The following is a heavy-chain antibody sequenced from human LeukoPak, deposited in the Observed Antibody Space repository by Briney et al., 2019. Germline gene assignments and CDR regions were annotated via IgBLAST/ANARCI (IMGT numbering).Heavy chain of an antibody. CDR3: ASGGSGYSGSWAAFDI. Sequence: SETLSLTCAVYGGSFSGYYWSWIRQPPGKGLEWIGEINHSGSTNYNPSLKSRVTISVDTSKNYFSLILTSVTAADTAVFYCASGGSGYSGSWAAFDIWGQGTMVTVSS. V-gene: IGHV4-34*01. CDR2: INHSGST. CDR1: GGSFSGYY. J-gene: IGHJ3*02. D-gene: IGHD5-18*01.